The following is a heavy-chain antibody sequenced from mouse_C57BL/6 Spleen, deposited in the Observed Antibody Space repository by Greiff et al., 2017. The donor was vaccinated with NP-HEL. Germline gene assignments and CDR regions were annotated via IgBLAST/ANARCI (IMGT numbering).Heavy chain of an antibody. J-gene: IGHJ4*01. D-gene: IGHD2-1*01. CDR3: ARHEDDGNYGARDD. V-gene: IGHV1-62-2*01. CDR2: FYPGSGSI. Sequence: QVQLQQSGAELVKPGASVKLSCKASGYTFTEYTIHWVKQRSGQGLEWIGWFYPGSGSIKYNEKFKDKATLTAAQSSSTVYIDLRSLTSDDSAVFVCARHEDDGNYGARDDGGQGTSVTVSS. CDR1: GYTFTEYT.